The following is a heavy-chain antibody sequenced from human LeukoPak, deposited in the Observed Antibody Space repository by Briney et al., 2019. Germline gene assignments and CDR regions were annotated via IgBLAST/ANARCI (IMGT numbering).Heavy chain of an antibody. J-gene: IGHJ4*02. D-gene: IGHD3-10*01. V-gene: IGHV4-59*08. CDR2: TYSAGST. CDR3: ARRTIRGVHHYFDF. CDR1: GGSITSDY. Sequence: SETLSLTCTVSGGSITSDYWSWIRQPPGKGLEWIGFTYSAGSTNYNPSLKSRVTMSLDTSNNQFSLKLRSVTAADTAVYFRARRTIRGVHHYFDFWGQGTLVTVSS.